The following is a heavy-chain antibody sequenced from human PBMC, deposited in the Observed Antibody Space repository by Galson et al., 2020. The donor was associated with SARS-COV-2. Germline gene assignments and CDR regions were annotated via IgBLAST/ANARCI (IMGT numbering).Heavy chain of an antibody. V-gene: IGHV3-11*06. CDR1: GFTFSDSY. Sequence: AGGSLRLSCAGSGFTFSDSYIHWIRQTPGERLEWLSYISGSGSRTTYADSVKGRFTISRDNAENSVYLQMNDLKVDDTAVYYCARDPNYSSSDDWGPGTQVTVSS. CDR3: ARDPNYSSSDD. J-gene: IGHJ4*02. CDR2: ISGSGSRT. D-gene: IGHD2-2*01.